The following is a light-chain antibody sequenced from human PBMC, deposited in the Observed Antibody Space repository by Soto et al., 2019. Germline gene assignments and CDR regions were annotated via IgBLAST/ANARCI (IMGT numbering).Light chain of an antibody. CDR1: SSDVGGYNF. CDR3: SSYTSSSTVI. J-gene: IGLJ2*01. V-gene: IGLV2-14*03. Sequence: QSALTQPASVSGSPGQSITISCTGTSSDVGGYNFVSWYQQHPGKAPKFIIYDVMNRPSGVSNRFSGSRSGNTASLTISVLKAEDEADYYCSSYTSSSTVIFGGGTKLTVL. CDR2: DVM.